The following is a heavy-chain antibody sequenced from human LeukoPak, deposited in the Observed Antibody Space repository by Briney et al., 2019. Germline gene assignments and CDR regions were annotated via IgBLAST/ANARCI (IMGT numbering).Heavy chain of an antibody. V-gene: IGHV1-18*04. J-gene: IGHJ4*02. CDR2: INPNSGGT. Sequence: GASVKVSCKVSGYTFTTFGITWVRQAPGQGLEWMGWINPNSGGTNYAQKLQGRVTMTTDTSTSTAYMELRSLRSDDTAVYYCARSDEAAAEGYWGQGTLVTVSS. CDR3: ARSDEAAAEGY. D-gene: IGHD6-13*01. CDR1: GYTFTTFG.